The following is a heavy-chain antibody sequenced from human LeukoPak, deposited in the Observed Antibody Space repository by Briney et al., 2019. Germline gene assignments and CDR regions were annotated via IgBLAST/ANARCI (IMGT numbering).Heavy chain of an antibody. V-gene: IGHV3-23*01. CDR2: ITGSGGNT. CDR1: GFTFSHYA. D-gene: IGHD3-9*01. Sequence: PGASLRLSCAASGFTFSHYAMRWVRPAPGKGLEWVSGITGSGGNTYYADSVKGRFTISRDNSKNTLYLQMNSLRDEDTAVYYCAKWGDFDVLTGYYVPDFWGQGTLVTVSS. CDR3: AKWGDFDVLTGYYVPDF. J-gene: IGHJ4*02.